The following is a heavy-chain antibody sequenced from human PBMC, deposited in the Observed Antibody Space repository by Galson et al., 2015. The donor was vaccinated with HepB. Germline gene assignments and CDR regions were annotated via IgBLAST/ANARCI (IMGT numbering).Heavy chain of an antibody. J-gene: IGHJ3*02. V-gene: IGHV3-33*01. CDR2: IWYDGSNK. CDR1: GFTFSSYG. Sequence: SLRLSCAASGFTFSSYGMHWVRQAPGKGLEWVAVIWYDGSNKYYADSVKGRFTISRDNSKNTLYLQMNSLRAEDTAVYYCARDGRGGGALFYDYGGNSEPNAFDIGGQGTMVTVSS. D-gene: IGHD4-23*01. CDR3: ARDGRGGGALFYDYGGNSEPNAFDI.